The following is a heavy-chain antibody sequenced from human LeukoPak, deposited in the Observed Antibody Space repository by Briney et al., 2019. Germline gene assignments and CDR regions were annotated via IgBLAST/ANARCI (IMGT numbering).Heavy chain of an antibody. CDR3: ARVFRYYYGSGSHSYYMDV. Sequence: PGGSLRLSCAASGFTFSSYEMNWVRQAPGKGLEWVSYISSSGSTIYYADSVKGRFTISRDNAKNSLYLQMNSLRAEDTAVYYCARVFRYYYGSGSHSYYMDVWGKGTTVTISS. CDR1: GFTFSSYE. J-gene: IGHJ6*03. D-gene: IGHD3-10*01. CDR2: ISSSGSTI. V-gene: IGHV3-48*03.